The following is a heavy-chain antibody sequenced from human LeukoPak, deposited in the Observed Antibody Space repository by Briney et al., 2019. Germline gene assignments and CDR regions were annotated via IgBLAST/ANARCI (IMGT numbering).Heavy chain of an antibody. J-gene: IGHJ4*02. CDR3: ASQRITMVRGVLYYFDY. CDR2: IYYSGST. CDR1: GGSFGGYY. V-gene: IGHV4-59*08. Sequence: SETLSLTCAVYGGSFGGYYWSWIRQAPGKGLEWIGYIYYSGSTNYNPSLKSRVTIPVDTSKNQFSLKLSSVTAADTAVYYCASQRITMVRGVLYYFDYWGQGTLVTVSS. D-gene: IGHD3-10*01.